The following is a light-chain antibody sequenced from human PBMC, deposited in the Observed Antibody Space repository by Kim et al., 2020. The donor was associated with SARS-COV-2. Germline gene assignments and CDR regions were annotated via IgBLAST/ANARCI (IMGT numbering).Light chain of an antibody. CDR2: AAA. CDR1: QGIRSW. V-gene: IGKV1-12*01. CDR3: QQANSFPIT. Sequence: AAVGDRLTSTGRASQGIRSWLALDQQKPGKAPKRLIYAAASLQSGVPSRFSGSGSGTEFTLTTSSLQPEDFATYYCQQANSFPITFGQGTRLESK. J-gene: IGKJ5*01.